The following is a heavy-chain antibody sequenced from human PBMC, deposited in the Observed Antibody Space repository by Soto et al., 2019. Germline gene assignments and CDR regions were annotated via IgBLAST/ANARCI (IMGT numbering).Heavy chain of an antibody. CDR1: GYTFTSYG. J-gene: IGHJ4*02. Sequence: ASVKVSCKASGYTFTSYGISWVRQAPGQGLEWMGWISAYNGNTNYAQKLQGRVTMTTDTSTSTAYMELRSLRSDDTAVYYCARDLSGWLTVAPNTMLDYWGQGTLVTVSS. CDR2: ISAYNGNT. D-gene: IGHD6-19*01. V-gene: IGHV1-18*01. CDR3: ARDLSGWLTVAPNTMLDY.